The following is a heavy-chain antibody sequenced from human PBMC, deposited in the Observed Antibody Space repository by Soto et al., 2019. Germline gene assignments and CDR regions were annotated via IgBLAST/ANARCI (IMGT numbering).Heavy chain of an antibody. J-gene: IGHJ5*02. CDR3: ARGRSNHYGSSPPPRFDP. CDR1: GLIFSTYD. CDR2: IGTLRDT. V-gene: IGHV3-13*01. D-gene: IGHD3-10*01. Sequence: EVQLVESGGGLVQPGGSLRLSCAASGLIFSTYDMHWVRQATGKGLEWVSAIGTLRDTYYLDSVKVRFTISRENARNSVYLQMNSLRAGDTAVYYCARGRSNHYGSSPPPRFDPWGRGTLVTVSS.